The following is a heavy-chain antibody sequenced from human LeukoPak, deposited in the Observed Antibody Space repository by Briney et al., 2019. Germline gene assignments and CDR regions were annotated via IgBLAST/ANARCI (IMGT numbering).Heavy chain of an antibody. CDR1: GYTFTSYG. V-gene: IGHV1-18*01. CDR2: ISAYNGNT. Sequence: GASVKVSCKASGYTFTSYGISWMRQAPGQGLEWMGWISAYNGNTNYAQKLQGRVTMTTDTSTSTAYMELRSLRSDDTAVYYCARHPGGSGSYYSERDAFDIWGQGTMVTVSS. J-gene: IGHJ3*02. CDR3: ARHPGGSGSYYSERDAFDI. D-gene: IGHD3-10*01.